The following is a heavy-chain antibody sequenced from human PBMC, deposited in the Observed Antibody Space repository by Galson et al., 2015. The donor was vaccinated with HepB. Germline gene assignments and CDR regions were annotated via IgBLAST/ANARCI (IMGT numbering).Heavy chain of an antibody. D-gene: IGHD2-2*03. CDR3: AKYGYCTPTSCARWFDP. CDR2: ISNTGATI. J-gene: IGHJ5*02. Sequence: SLRLSCAASGFSFSSYAMTWIRQTPGKGLEWVSSISNTGATINYADSVKGRFTISRDNSKNTLYLQMNSLRVDDTALYYCAKYGYCTPTSCARWFDPWGQGTRVTVSS. CDR1: GFSFSSYA. V-gene: IGHV3-23*01.